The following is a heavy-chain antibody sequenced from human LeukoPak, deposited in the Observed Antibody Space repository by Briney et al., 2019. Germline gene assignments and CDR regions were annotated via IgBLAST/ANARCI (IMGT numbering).Heavy chain of an antibody. CDR1: GLTLGSHD. V-gene: IGHV3-13*01. CDR2: ISSGFHT. Sequence: GGSLRLSCTASGLTLGSHDMHWVRQTTGEGLEWVAAISSGFHTFYAGSVKGRFTVSREDAKNSLYIQMNSLRAGDTAVYYCVREARGYHYTYFDYWGQGTLVTVSS. D-gene: IGHD5-18*01. CDR3: VREARGYHYTYFDY. J-gene: IGHJ4*02.